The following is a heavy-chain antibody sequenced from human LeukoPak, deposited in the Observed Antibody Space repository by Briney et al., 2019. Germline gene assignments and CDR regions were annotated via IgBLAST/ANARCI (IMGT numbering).Heavy chain of an antibody. V-gene: IGHV3-11*01. Sequence: GGSLRLTCTASGFTVSGTLMDWVRQAPGKGLEWLSYINIGGTNTHYADSVKGRFTISRDNAKKSLYLEMNNLRAEDTAVYYCATDGAGFDTWGQGVLVTVSS. J-gene: IGHJ5*02. CDR2: INIGGTNT. CDR3: ATDGAGFDT. CDR1: GFTVSGTL.